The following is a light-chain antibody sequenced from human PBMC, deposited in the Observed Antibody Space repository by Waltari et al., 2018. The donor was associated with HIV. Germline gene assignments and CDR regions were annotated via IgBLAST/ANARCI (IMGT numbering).Light chain of an antibody. J-gene: IGLJ3*02. CDR1: TSNVEPQW. V-gene: IGLV1-47*01. CDR3: GVWDSTLKQWL. Sequence: QSVLTQPPSASGAPGQTVTISCSGSTSNVEPQWVYWYQQLPGTAPKLLIYRNYQRPSGVPDRCSSAKSGASASLIISGLRSEDEADYFCGVWDSTLKQWLFGGRTKLTVL. CDR2: RNY.